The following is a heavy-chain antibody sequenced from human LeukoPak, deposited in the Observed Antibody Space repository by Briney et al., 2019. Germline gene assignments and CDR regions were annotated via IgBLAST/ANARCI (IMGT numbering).Heavy chain of an antibody. V-gene: IGHV1-3*01. CDR2: TNAGNGNT. CDR3: ARDGVGATSPVFDY. CDR1: GYTFTGYA. D-gene: IGHD1-26*01. Sequence: ASVKVSCKASGYTFTGYAMHWVRQAPGQRLEWMGWTNAGNGNTKYSQKFQGRVTITRDTSASTAYMELSSLRSEDTAVYYCARDGVGATSPVFDYWGQGTLVTVSS. J-gene: IGHJ4*02.